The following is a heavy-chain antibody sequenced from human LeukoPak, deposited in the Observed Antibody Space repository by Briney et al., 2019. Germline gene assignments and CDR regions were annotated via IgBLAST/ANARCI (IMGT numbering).Heavy chain of an antibody. Sequence: GASVKVSCKASGGTFSSYTISWVRQAPGQGLEWMGRIIPILGIANYAQKFQGRVTITADKSTSTAYKELSSLRSEDTAVYYCASEGNVVVVTATSAAFDIWGQGTMVTVSS. CDR2: IIPILGIA. J-gene: IGHJ3*02. D-gene: IGHD2-21*02. CDR3: ASEGNVVVVTATSAAFDI. CDR1: GGTFSSYT. V-gene: IGHV1-69*02.